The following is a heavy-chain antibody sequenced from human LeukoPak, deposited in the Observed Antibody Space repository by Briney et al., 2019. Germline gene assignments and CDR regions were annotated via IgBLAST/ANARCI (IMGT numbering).Heavy chain of an antibody. V-gene: IGHV1-2*02. Sequence: ASVRVSCTAPGYTFSGSFMHWVRQAPGQGLEWMGWIKPNSAGTRYAQKFQGRFTMTRDTSINTAYMELSSLRSEDTAVYYCARGKYRSSWYIGGVVTFDIWGQGTMVTVSS. CDR2: IKPNSAGT. CDR3: ARGKYRSSWYIGGVVTFDI. CDR1: GYTFSGSF. D-gene: IGHD6-13*01. J-gene: IGHJ3*02.